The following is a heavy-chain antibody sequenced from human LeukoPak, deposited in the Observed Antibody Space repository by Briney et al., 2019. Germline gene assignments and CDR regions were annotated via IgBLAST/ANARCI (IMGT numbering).Heavy chain of an antibody. D-gene: IGHD2-2*01. J-gene: IGHJ2*01. V-gene: IGHV4-4*07. CDR1: GGSISSYY. Sequence: PSETLSLTCTASGGSISSYYWSWIRQPAGKGLEWIGRIYTSGSTNYNPSLKSRVTMSVDTSKNQFSLKLSSVTAADTAVYYCARGGYCSSTSCYWYFDLWGRGTLVTVSS. CDR3: ARGGYCSSTSCYWYFDL. CDR2: IYTSGST.